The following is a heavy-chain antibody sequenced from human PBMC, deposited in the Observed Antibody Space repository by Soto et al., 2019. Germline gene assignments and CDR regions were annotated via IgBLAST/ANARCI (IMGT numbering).Heavy chain of an antibody. Sequence: LQLQESGPGLVKPSETLSLTCTVSGGSISSSSYYWGWIRQPPGKGLEWIGSIYYSGSTYYNPSLKSRVTISVDTSKNQFSLKLSSVTAADTAVYYCATILRYCSGGSCYLVQHWGQGTLVTVSS. V-gene: IGHV4-39*01. J-gene: IGHJ1*01. CDR3: ATILRYCSGGSCYLVQH. CDR1: GGSISSSSYY. D-gene: IGHD2-15*01. CDR2: IYYSGST.